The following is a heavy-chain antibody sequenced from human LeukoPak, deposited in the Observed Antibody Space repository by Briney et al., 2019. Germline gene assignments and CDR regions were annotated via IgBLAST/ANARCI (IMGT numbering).Heavy chain of an antibody. J-gene: IGHJ4*02. CDR2: IIPILGIA. D-gene: IGHD3-22*01. CDR3: ARVGTYYYDSSGPQGDY. CDR1: GGTFSSYA. V-gene: IGHV1-69*04. Sequence: SVKVSCKASGGTFSSYAISWVRRAPGQGLEWMGRIIPILGIANYAQKFQGRVTITADKSTSTAYMELSSLRSEDTAVYYCARVGTYYYDSSGPQGDYWGQGTLVTVSS.